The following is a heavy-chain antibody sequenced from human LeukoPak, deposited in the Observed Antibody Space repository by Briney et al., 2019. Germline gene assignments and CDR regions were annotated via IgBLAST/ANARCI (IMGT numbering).Heavy chain of an antibody. CDR3: TRYGSSRFYP. Sequence: PGGSLRLSCAGSGFTFSGYGMHWVRQAPGKGLEWVAGIAYDGSKEHYADSVKGRFTIPRDNSRNTMDLQMNSLGGEDTAVYHCTRYGSSRFYPWGQGTVVTVSS. CDR1: GFTFSGYG. V-gene: IGHV3-30*03. J-gene: IGHJ5*02. CDR2: IAYDGSKE. D-gene: IGHD4-17*01.